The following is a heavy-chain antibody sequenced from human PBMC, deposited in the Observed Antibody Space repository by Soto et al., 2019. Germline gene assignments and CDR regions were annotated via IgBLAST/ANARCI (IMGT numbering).Heavy chain of an antibody. CDR2: LWYDGSKE. Sequence: QVQLVESGGGVVQPGRSLRLSCVASGFIFSNYGIHWVLQAPGTGLEGVAVLWYDGSKEYYVDSVRCRFTISRDNSKNTLYLQMNNLRAEDTAVYYCARGTGQQAPDFFDCWGQGAQVTVSA. CDR3: ARGTGQQAPDFFDC. V-gene: IGHV3-33*01. D-gene: IGHD6-13*01. CDR1: GFIFSNYG. J-gene: IGHJ4*02.